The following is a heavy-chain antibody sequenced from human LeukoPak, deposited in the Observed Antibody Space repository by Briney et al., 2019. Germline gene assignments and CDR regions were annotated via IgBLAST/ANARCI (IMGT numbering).Heavy chain of an antibody. V-gene: IGHV3-30*02. Sequence: GGSLRVSCAASGFTFSNYGMHWVRQAPGKGLEWVAFIRYDGSNKYYADSVKGRFTISRDNAKNSLYLQMNSLRAEDTAVYYCARAPGAAIDWGQGTLVTVSS. CDR2: IRYDGSNK. J-gene: IGHJ4*02. D-gene: IGHD2-2*01. CDR1: GFTFSNYG. CDR3: ARAPGAAID.